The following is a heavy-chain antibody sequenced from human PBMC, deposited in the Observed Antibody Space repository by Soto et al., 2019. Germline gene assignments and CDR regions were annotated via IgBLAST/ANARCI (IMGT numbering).Heavy chain of an antibody. CDR2: INPATGAA. CDR1: GYPVTAYY. CDR3: ARGGGVGVAGSAAFDM. D-gene: IGHD3-3*01. V-gene: IGHV1-2*02. J-gene: IGHJ3*02. Sequence: QLHLVQSGAVVKKPGASVTVSCSASGYPVTAYYMHWVRQAPGRGLEWMGGINPATGAAKYTQTFRGRVTVTRDPSTSTVFKGLSGLTSEDTAVFYCARGGGVGVAGSAAFDMWGQGTLVTVSS.